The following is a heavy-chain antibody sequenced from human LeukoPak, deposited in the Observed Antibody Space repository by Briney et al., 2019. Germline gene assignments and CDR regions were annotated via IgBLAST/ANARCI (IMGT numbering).Heavy chain of an antibody. CDR1: GGTFSSYA. V-gene: IGHV1-69*13. J-gene: IGHJ4*02. CDR3: ARRIINVRHYYGSGSSYYFDY. CDR2: IIPIFGTA. Sequence: ASVKVSCKASGGTFSSYAISWVRQAPGQGLEWMGGIIPIFGTANYAQKFQGRVTITADESTSTAYMELSSLRSEDTAVYYCARRIINVRHYYGSGSSYYFDYWGQGTLVTVSS. D-gene: IGHD3-10*01.